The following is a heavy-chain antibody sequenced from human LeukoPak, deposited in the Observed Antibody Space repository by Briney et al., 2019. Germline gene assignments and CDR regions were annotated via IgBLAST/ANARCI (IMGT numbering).Heavy chain of an antibody. J-gene: IGHJ4*02. CDR1: GYTFTTHD. CDR3: ARLGYCSSTSCYDY. CDR2: MNPGSGDT. Sequence: ASVKVSCKASGYTFTTHDLTWVRQATGQGLEWMGWMNPGSGDTAYAQKFQGRVTITRNTSISTAYMELSSLRSEDTAVYYCARLGYCSSTSCYDYWGQGTLVTVSS. D-gene: IGHD2-2*01. V-gene: IGHV1-8*01.